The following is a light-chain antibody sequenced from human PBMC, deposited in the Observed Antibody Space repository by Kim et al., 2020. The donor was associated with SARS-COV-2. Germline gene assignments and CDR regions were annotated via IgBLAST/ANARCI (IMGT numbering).Light chain of an antibody. J-gene: IGLJ3*02. CDR1: KLGDKY. V-gene: IGLV3-1*01. Sequence: SYELTQPPSVSVSPGQTASITCSGDKLGDKYACWYQQKPGQSPVLVIYQDSKRPSGIPERFSGSNSGNTATLTISVTQATDEADYYCPAWDSSTAVFGGG. CDR2: QDS. CDR3: PAWDSSTAV.